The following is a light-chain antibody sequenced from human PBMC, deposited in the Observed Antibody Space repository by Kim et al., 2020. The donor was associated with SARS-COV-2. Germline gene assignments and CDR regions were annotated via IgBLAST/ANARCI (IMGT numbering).Light chain of an antibody. V-gene: IGLV1-40*01. J-gene: IGLJ2*01. CDR3: QSYDSSLSGYVV. CDR2: GNS. Sequence: VTISCTGSSSNIGAGYDVHWYQQLPGTAPKLLIYGNSNRPSGVPDRFPGSKSGTSASLAITGLQAEDEADYYCQSYDSSLSGYVVFGGGTQLTVL. CDR1: SSNIGAGYD.